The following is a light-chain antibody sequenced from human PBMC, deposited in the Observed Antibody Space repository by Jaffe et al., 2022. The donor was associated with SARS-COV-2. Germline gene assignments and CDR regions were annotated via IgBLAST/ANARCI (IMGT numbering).Light chain of an antibody. CDR2: DAS. CDR3: QQRSNWYT. V-gene: IGKV3-11*01. Sequence: EVVLTQSPGTLSLSPGERATLSCRASQSVSKDLAWYQQKPGQAPRLLIYDASNRATGIPARFSGRGSGTDFTLTISSLEPEDFAVYYCQQRSNWYTFGQGTKLEIK. J-gene: IGKJ2*01. CDR1: QSVSKD.